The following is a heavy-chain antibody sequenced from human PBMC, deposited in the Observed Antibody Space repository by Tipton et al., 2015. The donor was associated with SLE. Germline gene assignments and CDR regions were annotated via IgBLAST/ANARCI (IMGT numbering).Heavy chain of an antibody. CDR2: MSYSGST. CDR1: GGSISSDDYY. CDR3: ARGGVGGYDHFDH. Sequence: GLVKPSQTLSLTCTVSGGSISSDDYYWTWIRQHPGKGLEWIGHMSYSGSTYYNPSLKSRITISVDTSKNHFSLKLSSVTAADTAVYYCARGGVGGYDHFDHWGQGTLVTVSS. D-gene: IGHD5-12*01. J-gene: IGHJ4*02. V-gene: IGHV4-31*03.